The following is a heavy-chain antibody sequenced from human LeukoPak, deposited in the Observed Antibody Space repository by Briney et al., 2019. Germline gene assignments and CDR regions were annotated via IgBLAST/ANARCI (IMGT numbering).Heavy chain of an antibody. D-gene: IGHD3-16*02. CDR1: GGSISSSTYY. Sequence: PSETLSLTCTVSGGSISSSTYYWGWIRQPPGKGLEWIGSISYSGSTYYNPSLKSRVTISVDTSKNQFSLKLSSVTAADTAVYYCARQFTYRRWFDPWGQGTLVTVSS. J-gene: IGHJ5*02. CDR3: ARQFTYRRWFDP. CDR2: ISYSGST. V-gene: IGHV4-39*01.